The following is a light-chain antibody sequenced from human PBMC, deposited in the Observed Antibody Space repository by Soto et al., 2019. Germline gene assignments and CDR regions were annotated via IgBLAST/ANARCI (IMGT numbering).Light chain of an antibody. CDR2: EVT. V-gene: IGLV2-14*01. CDR3: SSWTSSSSYV. Sequence: QSALTQPASVSGSPGQSIAISCTGSSSDVGGYNYVSWYQQHPGKAPQLIIYEVTNRPSGVSNRFSGSKSGNTASLTISGLQAEDEADYYCSSWTSSSSYVFGSGTKVTVL. J-gene: IGLJ1*01. CDR1: SSDVGGYNY.